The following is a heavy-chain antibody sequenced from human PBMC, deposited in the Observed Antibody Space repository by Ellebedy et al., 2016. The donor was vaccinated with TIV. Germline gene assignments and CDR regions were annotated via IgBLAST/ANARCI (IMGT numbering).Heavy chain of an antibody. CDR2: IVNSGSST. V-gene: IGHV3-21*01. D-gene: IGHD3-3*01. Sequence: GGFLRLSXVASGFTFSVRGMTWVRQAPGKGLEWVATIVNSGSSTYYADSVKGRFTISRDNGKNSVFLQMTSLRVEDTAVYYCARDGSEWSRDVWGQGTLVSVSS. CDR1: GFTFSVRG. CDR3: ARDGSEWSRDV. J-gene: IGHJ4*02.